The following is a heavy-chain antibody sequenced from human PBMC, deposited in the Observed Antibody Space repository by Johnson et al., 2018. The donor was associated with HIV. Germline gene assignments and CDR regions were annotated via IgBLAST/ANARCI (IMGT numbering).Heavy chain of an antibody. V-gene: IGHV3-30*03. D-gene: IGHD6-19*01. J-gene: IGHJ3*02. CDR2: TSYDGSNK. CDR1: GFAFSNFG. Sequence: VQVVESGGGVVQPGRSLRLSCAASGFAFSNFGMHWVRQAPGKGLEWVAVTSYDGSNKYYADSVKGRFTISRDSSNNTLYLQMNSLRAEDTAVYYCARGGGAVAGTNAFDIWGQGTMVTGSS. CDR3: ARGGGAVAGTNAFDI.